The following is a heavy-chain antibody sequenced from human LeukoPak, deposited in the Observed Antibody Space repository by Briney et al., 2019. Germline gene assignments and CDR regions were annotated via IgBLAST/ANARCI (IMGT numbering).Heavy chain of an antibody. CDR1: GFTFSNAW. CDR3: TTALGDPDVAFDI. Sequence: GGSLRLSCAASGFTFSNAWMSWVRQAPGKGLEWVGRIKGKTDGGTTDYAAPVKGRFTISRDDSKNTLYLQMNSLKTEDTAVYYCTTALGDPDVAFDIWGQGTMVTVSS. J-gene: IGHJ3*02. V-gene: IGHV3-15*01. CDR2: IKGKTDGGTT. D-gene: IGHD2-21*02.